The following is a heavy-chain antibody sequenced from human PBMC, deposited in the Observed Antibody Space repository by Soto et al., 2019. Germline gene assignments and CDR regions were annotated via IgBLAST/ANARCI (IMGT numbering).Heavy chain of an antibody. V-gene: IGHV3-15*01. J-gene: IGHJ4*02. D-gene: IGHD1-1*01. Sequence: GGSLRLSCAASGLIFSDVWMTWVRQAPGKGLEWVGRIKTKPDDGTIDYAAPVRGRFTISRDDSKNTLYLQMTSLTPDDTGVYYCTTSNLGVDFWGPGTLVTV. CDR3: TTSNLGVDF. CDR2: IKTKPDDGTI. CDR1: GLIFSDVW.